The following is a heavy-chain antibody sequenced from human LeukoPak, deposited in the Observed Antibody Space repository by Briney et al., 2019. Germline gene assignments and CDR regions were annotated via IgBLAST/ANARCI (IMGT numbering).Heavy chain of an antibody. D-gene: IGHD3-9*01. CDR2: ISGSGGST. CDR3: AKGGTIPSYYYGMDV. J-gene: IGHJ6*02. V-gene: IGHV3-23*01. Sequence: GGSLRLSCAASGFTFSSYAMSWVRQAPGKGLEWVSAISGSGGSTYYADSVKGRFTISRDNSKNTLHLQMNSLRAEDTAVYYCAKGGTIPSYYYGMDVWGQGTTVTVSS. CDR1: GFTFSSYA.